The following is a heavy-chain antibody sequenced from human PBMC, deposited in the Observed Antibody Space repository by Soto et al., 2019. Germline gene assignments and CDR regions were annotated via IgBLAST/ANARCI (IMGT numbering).Heavy chain of an antibody. J-gene: IGHJ6*02. CDR3: ARPSTTCSGGSCYDPYYHYGLDV. V-gene: IGHV3-33*01. Sequence: QVQLVESGGGVVQPGRSLRLSCAASGFTFSSYGMHWVRQAPGKGLEWVAVIWYDGSNKYYADSVKGRFTIPRDNSKNTLYLQMNSLRAEDTAVYYCARPSTTCSGGSCYDPYYHYGLDVWGQGTTVTVSS. CDR1: GFTFSSYG. D-gene: IGHD2-15*01. CDR2: IWYDGSNK.